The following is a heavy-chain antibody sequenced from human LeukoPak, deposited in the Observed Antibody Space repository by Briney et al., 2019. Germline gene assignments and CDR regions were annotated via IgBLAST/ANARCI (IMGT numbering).Heavy chain of an antibody. CDR3: AREDTAMVKLYDY. J-gene: IGHJ4*02. D-gene: IGHD5-18*01. V-gene: IGHV3-23*01. CDR2: ISGSGGST. CDR1: GFTFSIYA. Sequence: PGLTLRLSCAASGFTFSIYAMRWVRQAPGKGLEWVSAISGSGGSTYYADVVKGRVTISRDNSKNTLYLQMNSLRAEDTAVYYCAREDTAMVKLYDYWGQGTLVTVSS.